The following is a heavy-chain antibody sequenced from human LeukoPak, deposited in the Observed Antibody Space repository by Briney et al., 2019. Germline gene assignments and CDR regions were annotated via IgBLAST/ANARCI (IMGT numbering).Heavy chain of an antibody. CDR1: GGTFSSYA. Sequence: SVKVSCKASGGTFSSYAISWVRQAPGQGLEWMGGIIPIFGTANYAQKFQGRVTITADESTSTAYMELSSLRSEDTAVYYCATGYCSSTNCRIDYWGQGTLVSVSS. CDR3: ATGYCSSTNCRIDY. V-gene: IGHV1-69*13. J-gene: IGHJ4*02. D-gene: IGHD2-2*03. CDR2: IIPIFGTA.